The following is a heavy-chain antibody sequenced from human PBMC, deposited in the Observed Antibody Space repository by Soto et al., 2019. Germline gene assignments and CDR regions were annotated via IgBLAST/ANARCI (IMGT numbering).Heavy chain of an antibody. CDR3: TTAPWGTYVWGCYGGNY. D-gene: IGHD3-16*01. J-gene: IGHJ4*01. CDR2: IKSKIDGGAT. CDR1: GFTFSNAW. V-gene: IGHV3-15*07. Sequence: EMQLVESGGGLVKPGGSLRLSCTASGFTFSNAWMNWVRQAPGMGLEWVGRIKSKIDGGATDYAPSVRGRFTISRDDSNSTLFLQMNSLRTEDTAVYYCTTAPWGTYVWGCYGGNYWAHGTRVTVSS.